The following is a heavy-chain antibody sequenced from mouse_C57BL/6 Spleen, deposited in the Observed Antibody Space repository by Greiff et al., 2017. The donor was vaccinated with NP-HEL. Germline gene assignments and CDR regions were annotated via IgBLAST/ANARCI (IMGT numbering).Heavy chain of an antibody. CDR1: GYTFTDYE. J-gene: IGHJ2*01. Sequence: QVQLQQSGAELVRPGASVTLSCKASGYTFTDYEMPWVKQTPVHGLEWIGAIDPETGGTAYNQKFKGKAILTADKSSSTAYMELRSLTSEDSAVYYCTRCGTNYYGTYFDYWGQGTTLTVSS. CDR2: IDPETGGT. D-gene: IGHD1-1*01. CDR3: TRCGTNYYGTYFDY. V-gene: IGHV1-15*01.